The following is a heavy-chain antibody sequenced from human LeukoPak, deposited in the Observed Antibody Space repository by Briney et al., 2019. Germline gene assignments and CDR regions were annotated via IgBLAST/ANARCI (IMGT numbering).Heavy chain of an antibody. CDR1: GFSISNSSW. CDR2: IYHSGST. CDR3: ARTPRY. V-gene: IGHV4-4*02. Sequence: SGTLSLTCAVSGFSISNSSWWSWVRPTPGKGLEWIGEIYHSGSTHYNPSLESRVTISVDKSKNQFSLKLTSVTAADTAVYYCARTPRYGGQGTLVTVSS. J-gene: IGHJ4*02.